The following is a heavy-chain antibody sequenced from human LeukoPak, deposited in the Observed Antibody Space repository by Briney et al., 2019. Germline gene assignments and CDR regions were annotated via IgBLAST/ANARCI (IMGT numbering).Heavy chain of an antibody. V-gene: IGHV3-23*01. CDR2: ISGSGGST. J-gene: IGHJ6*04. D-gene: IGHD6-13*01. CDR1: GFTFSSNA. Sequence: GGSLRLSCAASGFTFSSNAISWVRQAPGKGLEWVSTISGSGGSTYYADPVKGRFTISRDNSKNTLYLQMYSLRAEDTAVYLCAKTESSSWSWEVDGMAVWGKGTTVTVYS. CDR3: AKTESSSWSWEVDGMAV.